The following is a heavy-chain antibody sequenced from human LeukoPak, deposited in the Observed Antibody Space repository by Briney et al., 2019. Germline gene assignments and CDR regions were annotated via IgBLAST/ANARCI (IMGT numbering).Heavy chain of an antibody. CDR2: IIPIFGTA. D-gene: IGHD3-3*01. V-gene: IGHV1-69*06. J-gene: IGHJ4*02. CDR3: ATPRVTIFGVVNLDY. CDR1: GYTFTSYY. Sequence: SVKVSCKASGYTFTSYYMHWVRQAPGQGLEWMGGIIPIFGTANYAQKFQGRVTITADKSTSTAYMELSSLRSEDTAVYYCATPRVTIFGVVNLDYWGQGTLVTVSS.